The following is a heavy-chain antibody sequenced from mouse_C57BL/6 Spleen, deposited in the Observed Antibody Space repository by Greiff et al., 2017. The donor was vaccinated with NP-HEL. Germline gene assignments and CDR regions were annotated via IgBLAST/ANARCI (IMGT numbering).Heavy chain of an antibody. Sequence: EVQLVESGPGLVKPSQSLSLTCSVTGYSITSGYYWNWIRQFPGNKLEWMGYISYDGSNNYNPSLKNRISITRDTSKNQFFLKLNSVTTEDTATYYCAREAYYSNSYFDYWGQGTTLTVSS. CDR3: AREAYYSNSYFDY. CDR1: GYSITSGYY. CDR2: ISYDGSN. V-gene: IGHV3-6*01. J-gene: IGHJ2*01. D-gene: IGHD2-5*01.